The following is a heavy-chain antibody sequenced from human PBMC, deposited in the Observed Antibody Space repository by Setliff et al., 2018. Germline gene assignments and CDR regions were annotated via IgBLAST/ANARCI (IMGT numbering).Heavy chain of an antibody. CDR3: AREGPSMVTAPGRSGYVD. V-gene: IGHV1-18*01. CDR2: ISSYNGKT. Sequence: ASVKVSCKASGYTFTSYGISWVRQAPGQGLEWMGWISSYNGKTNYAQKFQGRVTMTRDTSTSTVYMELSSLRSEDTAVYYCAREGPSMVTAPGRSGYVDWGQGTLVTVSS. D-gene: IGHD3-22*01. CDR1: GYTFTSYG. J-gene: IGHJ4*02.